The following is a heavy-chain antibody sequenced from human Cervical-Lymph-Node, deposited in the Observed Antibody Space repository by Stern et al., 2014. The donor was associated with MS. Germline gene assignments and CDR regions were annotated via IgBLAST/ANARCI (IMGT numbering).Heavy chain of an antibody. D-gene: IGHD3-22*01. Sequence: VKLVESGGIVVQPGRSLRLSCVASGFSFSSYGMHWVRQAPGKGLEWGAVISYDGSNAYYADSVKGRFTISRDNSKNTLYLQLNSLRAEDTAVYFCAKDRGMIVVVTYSLDSWGQGTLVTVSS. CDR1: GFSFSSYG. J-gene: IGHJ4*02. CDR2: ISYDGSNA. CDR3: AKDRGMIVVVTYSLDS. V-gene: IGHV3-30*18.